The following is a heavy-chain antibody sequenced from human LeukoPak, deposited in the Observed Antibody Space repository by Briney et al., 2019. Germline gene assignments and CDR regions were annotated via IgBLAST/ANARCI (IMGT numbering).Heavy chain of an antibody. V-gene: IGHV3-30*18. Sequence: GGSLRLSCAASGFTFSSYGMHWVRQAPGKGLEWVAVISYDGSNKYYADSVKGRFTISRDNSKNTLYLQMNSLRAEDTAVYYCAKVEYGSGSYLPDYWGQGTLVTVSS. D-gene: IGHD3-10*01. J-gene: IGHJ4*02. CDR1: GFTFSSYG. CDR3: AKVEYGSGSYLPDY. CDR2: ISYDGSNK.